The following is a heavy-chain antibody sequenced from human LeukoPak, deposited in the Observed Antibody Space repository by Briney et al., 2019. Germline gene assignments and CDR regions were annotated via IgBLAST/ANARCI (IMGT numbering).Heavy chain of an antibody. CDR1: GFTFSSYA. CDR3: AKSLGVRDYYYDSSGYYYFDY. V-gene: IGHV3-23*01. D-gene: IGHD3-22*01. CDR2: ISGSGGST. Sequence: GGSLRLSCAASGFTFSSYAMSWVRQAPGKGLEWVSAISGSGGSTYYADSVKGRFTISRDNSKSTLYLQMNSLRAEDTAVYYCAKSLGVRDYYYDSSGYYYFDYWGQGTLVTVSS. J-gene: IGHJ4*02.